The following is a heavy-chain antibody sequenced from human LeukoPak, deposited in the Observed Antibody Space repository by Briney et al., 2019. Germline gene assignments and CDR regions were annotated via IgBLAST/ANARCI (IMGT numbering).Heavy chain of an antibody. CDR3: ARVGTWFDFWSGYEGPFDI. CDR2: ISGSASTI. CDR1: GFTFSTYN. V-gene: IGHV3-48*04. J-gene: IGHJ3*02. D-gene: IGHD3-3*01. Sequence: GGSLRLSCAASGFTFSTYNMNWVRQAPGKGLEWVSYISGSASTIYYADSMKGRFTISRDNAKNSLYLQMNSLRADDTAVYYCARVGTWFDFWSGYEGPFDIWGQGTMVTVSS.